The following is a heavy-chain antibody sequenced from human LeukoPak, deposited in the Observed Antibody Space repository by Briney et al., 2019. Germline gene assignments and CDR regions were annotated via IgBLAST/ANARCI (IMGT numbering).Heavy chain of an antibody. Sequence: PSETLSLTCTVSGGSISSSSYYWGWIRQPPGKGLEWIGSIYYSGSTYYNPSLKSRVTISVDTSKNQFSLKLSSVTAADTAVYYCARWDVDTAMVTVWGQGTLVTVSS. V-gene: IGHV4-39*01. J-gene: IGHJ4*02. CDR3: ARWDVDTAMVTV. CDR2: IYYSGST. D-gene: IGHD5-18*01. CDR1: GGSISSSSYY.